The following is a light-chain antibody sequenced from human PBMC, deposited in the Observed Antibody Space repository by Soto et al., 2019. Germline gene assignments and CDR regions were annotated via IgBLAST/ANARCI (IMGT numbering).Light chain of an antibody. CDR2: SNN. CDR3: AAWDDSLHGVV. Sequence: QSVLTQPPSASGTPGQRVTISCSGSSSNIGSNTVNWYQQLPGTAPKLLIYSNNQRPSWVPDRFSGSKSGTSASLAISGRQSEDEADYYCAAWDDSLHGVVFGGGTQLTVL. V-gene: IGLV1-44*01. CDR1: SSNIGSNT. J-gene: IGLJ2*01.